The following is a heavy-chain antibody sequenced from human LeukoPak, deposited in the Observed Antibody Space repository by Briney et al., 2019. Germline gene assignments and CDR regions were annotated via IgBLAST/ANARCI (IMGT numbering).Heavy chain of an antibody. CDR2: IKQDGSEK. D-gene: IGHD2-15*01. Sequence: PGGSLRLSCAASGFTFSSYWMSWVRQAPGKGLEWVANIKQDGSEKYYVDSVKGRFTISRDNAKDSLYLQMNSLRAEDTAVYYCARKGIVVVVAAAPYAFDIWGQGTMVTVSS. V-gene: IGHV3-7*01. J-gene: IGHJ3*02. CDR3: ARKGIVVVVAAAPYAFDI. CDR1: GFTFSSYW.